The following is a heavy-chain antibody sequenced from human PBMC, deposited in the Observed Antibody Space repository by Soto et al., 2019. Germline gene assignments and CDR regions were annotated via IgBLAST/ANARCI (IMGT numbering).Heavy chain of an antibody. CDR2: IRSKAQGVTA. D-gene: IGHD2-21*01. Sequence: GGSLRLSCTASVFIFGGYAMSWVRQAPGKGLEWVGFIRSKAQGVTAQYAASVKGRFIILRDDSKSIAYLQMNSLKTEDAAVYHCTRVPISKGLFDYWGQGTLVTVSS. CDR3: TRVPISKGLFDY. V-gene: IGHV3-49*04. CDR1: VFIFGGYA. J-gene: IGHJ4*02.